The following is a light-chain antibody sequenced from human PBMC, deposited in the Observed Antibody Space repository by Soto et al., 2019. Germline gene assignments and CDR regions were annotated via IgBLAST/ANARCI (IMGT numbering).Light chain of an antibody. V-gene: IGKV1-9*01. CDR2: AAS. J-gene: IGKJ4*01. Sequence: DIQLTQSPSFLSASVGDRVTITCRASPGINSHLAWYQQGPGKAHKLLIYAASTLQSGVPSRFSGSASGTEFTLTISSLQPEDFATYYCQQVSGYPLNFGGGTKVDIK. CDR3: QQVSGYPLN. CDR1: PGINSH.